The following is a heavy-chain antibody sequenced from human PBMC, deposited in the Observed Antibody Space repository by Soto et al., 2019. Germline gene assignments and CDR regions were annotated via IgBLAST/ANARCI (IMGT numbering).Heavy chain of an antibody. V-gene: IGHV4-61*01. D-gene: IGHD4-17*01. CDR1: GGSVRTARSY. J-gene: IGHJ5*02. Sequence: SETLSLTCTVSGGSVRTARSYWNWIRQPPGKGLEWIGYIYYSGSTNYSPSLKSRVTISVDTSKNQFSLKLRSVTAADTAVYYCARADYGRNWFDPWGQGSLVTVSS. CDR2: IYYSGST. CDR3: ARADYGRNWFDP.